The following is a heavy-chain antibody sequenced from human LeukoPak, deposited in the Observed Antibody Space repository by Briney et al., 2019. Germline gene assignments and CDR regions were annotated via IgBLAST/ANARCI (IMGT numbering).Heavy chain of an antibody. D-gene: IGHD1-26*01. CDR3: ARKAIVGATPEYFDY. CDR2: ISAYNGNT. V-gene: IGHV1-18*01. Sequence: ASVKVSCKASGYTFTSYGISWVRQAPGQGLEWMGWISAYNGNTNYAQKLQGRVTMTTDTSTSTAYMELRSLRSDDTAVYYCARKAIVGATPEYFDYWGQGTLVTVSS. CDR1: GYTFTSYG. J-gene: IGHJ4*02.